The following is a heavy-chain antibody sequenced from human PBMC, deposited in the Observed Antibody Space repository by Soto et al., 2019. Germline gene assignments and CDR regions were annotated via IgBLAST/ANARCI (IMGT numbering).Heavy chain of an antibody. CDR2: VYNTGRT. D-gene: IGHD3-3*01. Sequence: QVQLQESGPGLVKPSETLSLTCTVSGGSFKSGSYSWSWIRQPPGKGLEWIGYVYNTGRTSYNPSHKSRVSISMDTSKNQFSLNLDSVTAADTAVYFCARDFAYFDSWGQGTLVTVSS. CDR1: GGSFKSGSYS. CDR3: ARDFAYFDS. V-gene: IGHV4-61*01. J-gene: IGHJ4*02.